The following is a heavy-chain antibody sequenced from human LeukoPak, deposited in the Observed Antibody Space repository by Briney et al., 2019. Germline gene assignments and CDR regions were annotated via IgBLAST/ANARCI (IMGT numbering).Heavy chain of an antibody. J-gene: IGHJ5*02. V-gene: IGHV1-46*01. Sequence: GGSVKVSFKASGYTFTSYYMHWVRPAPGQGLEWMGIINPSGGSTSYAQKFQGRVTMTRDTSTSTVYMELSSLRSEDTAVYYCARGPAAGYVIDPWGQGTLVTVSS. D-gene: IGHD6-13*01. CDR1: GYTFTSYY. CDR2: INPSGGST. CDR3: ARGPAAGYVIDP.